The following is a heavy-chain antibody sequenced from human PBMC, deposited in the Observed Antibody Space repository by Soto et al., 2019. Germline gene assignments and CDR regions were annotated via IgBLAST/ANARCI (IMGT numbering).Heavy chain of an antibody. V-gene: IGHV3-66*01. CDR2: IYSGGST. D-gene: IGHD2-15*01. CDR3: ARETSRVVAATRFY. Sequence: GGSLRLSCAASGFTVSSNYMSWVRQAPGKGLEWVSVIYSGGSTYYADSVKGRFTISRDNSKNTLYLQMNSLRAEDTAVYYCARETSRVVAATRFYWGQGTLVTVSS. CDR1: GFTVSSNY. J-gene: IGHJ4*02.